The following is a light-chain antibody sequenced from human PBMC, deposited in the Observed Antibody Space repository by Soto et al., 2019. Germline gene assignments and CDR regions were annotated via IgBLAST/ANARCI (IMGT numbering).Light chain of an antibody. CDR3: QQYNNWPLT. Sequence: EIVMTQSPATLSVSPGERATLSCRASQSINNNLAWYHQEPGQAPRLLIYGASTRATGIPARFSGSGSGTEFTLTISSLQSEDFAVYYCQQYNNWPLTFGGGTKVEIK. V-gene: IGKV3-15*01. CDR2: GAS. J-gene: IGKJ4*01. CDR1: QSINNN.